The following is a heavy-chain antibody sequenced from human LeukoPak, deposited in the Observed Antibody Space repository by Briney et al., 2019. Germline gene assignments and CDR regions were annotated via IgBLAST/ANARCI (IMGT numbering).Heavy chain of an antibody. V-gene: IGHV4-61*02. J-gene: IGHJ4*02. D-gene: IGHD5-18*01. Sequence: PSETLSLTCTVSGGSISSGSYYWSWIRQPAGKGLEWIGRIYTSGSTNYNPSLKSRVTISVDTSKNQFSLDLRSVTAADTAVYYCARDICGYNYGCFDSWGQGTLVTVSS. CDR3: ARDICGYNYGCFDS. CDR1: GGSISSGSYY. CDR2: IYTSGST.